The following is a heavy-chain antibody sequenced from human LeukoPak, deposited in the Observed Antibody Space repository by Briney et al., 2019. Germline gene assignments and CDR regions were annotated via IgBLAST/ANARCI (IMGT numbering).Heavy chain of an antibody. J-gene: IGHJ4*02. Sequence: SVKVSCKASGGTFSSYAISWVRQAPGQGLEWMGRIIPIFGTANYAQKFQGRVTITTDESTSTAYMELSSLRSEDTAVYYCARDQYYYDSSGYLSAAYFDYWGQGTLVTVPS. CDR1: GGTFSSYA. V-gene: IGHV1-69*05. CDR2: IIPIFGTA. D-gene: IGHD3-22*01. CDR3: ARDQYYYDSSGYLSAAYFDY.